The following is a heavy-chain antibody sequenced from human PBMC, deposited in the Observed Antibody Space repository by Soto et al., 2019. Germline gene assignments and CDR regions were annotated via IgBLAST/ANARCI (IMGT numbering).Heavy chain of an antibody. CDR2: IYSRSGT. CDR1: GFTVSSNY. Sequence: EVQLVESGGGLVQPGGSLRLSCAASGFTVSSNYMSWVRQAPGKGLEWVSIIYSRSGTYYADSVKGRFTISRDNSRNTLYLQILSLRAEDTAVYYCAYSTAHASFDYWGQGTLVTVSS. D-gene: IGHD4-4*01. CDR3: AYSTAHASFDY. V-gene: IGHV3-66*01. J-gene: IGHJ4*02.